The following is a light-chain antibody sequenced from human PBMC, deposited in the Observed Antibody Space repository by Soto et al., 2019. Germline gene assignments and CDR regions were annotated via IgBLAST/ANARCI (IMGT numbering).Light chain of an antibody. CDR1: QSVSSSY. J-gene: IGKJ1*01. V-gene: IGKV3-20*01. Sequence: EIVMTQSPGTLSLSPGERATLSCRASQSVSSSYLAWYQQKPGQAPRLLIYGASSRATGIPDRFSGSGSGTDFTLTISRLEPEDFAVYYCQQYAGSLWTFGQGTKVDIK. CDR3: QQYAGSLWT. CDR2: GAS.